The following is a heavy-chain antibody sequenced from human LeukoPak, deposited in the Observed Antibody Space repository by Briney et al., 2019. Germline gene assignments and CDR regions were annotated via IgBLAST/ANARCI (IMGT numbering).Heavy chain of an antibody. V-gene: IGHV1-2*06. Sequence: VASVKVSRKASGYTFTGYYMHWVRQAPGQGLEWMGRINPNSGGTNYAQKFQGRVTMTRDTSISTAYMELSRLRSDDTAVYYCARRYCSGGSCYLFDYWGQGTLVTVSS. CDR2: INPNSGGT. J-gene: IGHJ4*02. CDR1: GYTFTGYY. D-gene: IGHD2-15*01. CDR3: ARRYCSGGSCYLFDY.